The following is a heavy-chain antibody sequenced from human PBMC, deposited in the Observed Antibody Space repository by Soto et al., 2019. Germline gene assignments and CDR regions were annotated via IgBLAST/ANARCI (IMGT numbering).Heavy chain of an antibody. V-gene: IGHV1-8*01. J-gene: IGHJ6*03. CDR3: ARVYGYYYYYMDV. D-gene: IGHD2-8*01. Sequence: QAYLEQSGAEVKKPGASVKVSCKASGYSLTDNGITWVRQAHGQGLEYVGWISPDSGKTDYAQKFQGRVTMTRDTSINTVYMELSSLRSDDTAVYYCARVYGYYYYYMDVWGKGTTVTVSS. CDR2: ISPDSGKT. CDR1: GYSLTDNG.